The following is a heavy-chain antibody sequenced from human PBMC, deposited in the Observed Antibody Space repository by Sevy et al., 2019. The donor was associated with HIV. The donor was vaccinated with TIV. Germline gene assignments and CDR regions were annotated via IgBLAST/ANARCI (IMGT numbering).Heavy chain of an antibody. CDR1: GYTFNNYG. CDR3: ARGRYFDFGAY. Sequence: ASVKVSCKTSGYTFNNYGISWVREAPGQGLEWMGWISVYGETNYAQKVQDRLTVTTDTSTATDYMEQRSLRSDDTAVYYCARGRYFDFGAYWGQGTLVTVSS. J-gene: IGHJ4*02. CDR2: ISVYGET. D-gene: IGHD3-10*01. V-gene: IGHV1-18*01.